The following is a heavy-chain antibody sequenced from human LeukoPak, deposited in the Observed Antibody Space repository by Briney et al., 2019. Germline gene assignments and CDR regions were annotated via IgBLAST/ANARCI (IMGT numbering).Heavy chain of an antibody. CDR1: GFTFRYFA. Sequence: PGGSLRLSCTASGFTFRYFAMSWLRQAPGKGLEWVGFIRSKAYGATSEYAAYGKVTFTISRADSKSIAYQQMNSLKTEDIAVEYCTRARGTGYYYCYMDVWGKGTTVTVSS. CDR3: TRARGTGYYYCYMDV. V-gene: IGHV3-49*03. CDR2: IRSKAYGATS. D-gene: IGHD1-14*01. J-gene: IGHJ6*03.